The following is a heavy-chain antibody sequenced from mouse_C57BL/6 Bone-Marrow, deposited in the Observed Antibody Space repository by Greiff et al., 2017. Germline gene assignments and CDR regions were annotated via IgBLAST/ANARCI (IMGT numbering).Heavy chain of an antibody. Sequence: EVHLVESGRGLVQPGGSLSLSCAASGFTFTDYYMSWVRQPPGKALEWLGFIRNKANGYTTAYSASVKGRFTISRDNSQSILYLQMNALRAEDSATYYCARYGGYGADYWGQGTTLTVSS. CDR1: GFTFTDYY. D-gene: IGHD2-2*01. V-gene: IGHV7-3*01. J-gene: IGHJ2*01. CDR2: IRNKANGYTT. CDR3: ARYGGYGADY.